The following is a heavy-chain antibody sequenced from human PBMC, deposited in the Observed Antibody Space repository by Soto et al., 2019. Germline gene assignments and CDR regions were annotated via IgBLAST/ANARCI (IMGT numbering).Heavy chain of an antibody. CDR1: GFTFSYYG. D-gene: IGHD6-25*01. CDR2: IQSDGSKT. J-gene: IGHJ5*02. Sequence: PVGSLRLSCTASGFTFSYYGMHWVRQAPGKGLEWVAAIQSDGSKTYYVDSVKGRFTVSRDDAKNMFYMQMNSLRAEDTAVFYCARDAAESGEPHLDLWGQGTLVTV. CDR3: ARDAAESGEPHLDL. V-gene: IGHV3-33*01.